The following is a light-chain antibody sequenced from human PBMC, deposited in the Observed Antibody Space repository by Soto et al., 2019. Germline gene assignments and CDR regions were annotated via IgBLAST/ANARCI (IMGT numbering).Light chain of an antibody. Sequence: QSVLTQPPSVSAAPGQKVIISCSGSSFNIGNNYVSWYQQLPGTAPKLLIYDNNKRPSGIPDRFSGTKSGTSATLAITGLQTADEADYYCGAWESSLNPYVFGTGTKVTVL. CDR2: DNN. CDR3: GAWESSLNPYV. CDR1: SFNIGNNY. V-gene: IGLV1-51*01. J-gene: IGLJ1*01.